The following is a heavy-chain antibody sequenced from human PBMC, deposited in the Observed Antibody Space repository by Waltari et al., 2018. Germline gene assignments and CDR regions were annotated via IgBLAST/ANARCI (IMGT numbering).Heavy chain of an antibody. CDR3: ANFYGDYGNGMDV. J-gene: IGHJ6*02. CDR2: INHSGST. CDR1: GGSFSGYS. D-gene: IGHD4-17*01. V-gene: IGHV4-34*01. Sequence: QVQLQQCGAGLLKPSETLSLTCAVYGGSFSGYSWSWIRQPPGKGLEWIGEINHSGSTNYNPSLKSRVTISVDTSKNQFSLKLSSVTAADTAVYYCANFYGDYGNGMDVWGQGTTVTVSS.